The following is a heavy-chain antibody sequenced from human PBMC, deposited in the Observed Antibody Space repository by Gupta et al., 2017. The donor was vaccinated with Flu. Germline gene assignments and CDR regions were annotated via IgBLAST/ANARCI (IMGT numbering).Heavy chain of an antibody. D-gene: IGHD3-10*01. CDR1: GGSISTNQYY. CDR3: ATQAGTLIGFFY. J-gene: IGHJ4*02. CDR2: IHYSWKT. V-gene: IGHV4-39*01. Sequence: QLQVQESGPGLVKLSETLSLTCTVSGGSISTNQYYSSWIRQDTGKVLEWIGSIHYSWKTYYNPSLESRVNISLDTSKNHFSLILTSVSAADTAGYYCATQAGTLIGFFYWGQGILVTGSS.